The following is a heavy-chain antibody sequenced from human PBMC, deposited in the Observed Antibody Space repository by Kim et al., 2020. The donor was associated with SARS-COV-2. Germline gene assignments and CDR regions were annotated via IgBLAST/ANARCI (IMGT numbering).Heavy chain of an antibody. J-gene: IGHJ4*02. CDR3: ARGRTGGYVDY. CDR1: GFTFSNYS. CDR2: ISSGSSTI. Sequence: GGSLRLSCAASGFTFSNYSMSWVRQAPGKGLEWVSNISSGSSTIYYAYTMRGLTTISSDNTKNSLYLQVNSLRDEDTAVYYCARGRTGGYVDYWGQGTLVTVSS. V-gene: IGHV3-48*02. D-gene: IGHD5-12*01.